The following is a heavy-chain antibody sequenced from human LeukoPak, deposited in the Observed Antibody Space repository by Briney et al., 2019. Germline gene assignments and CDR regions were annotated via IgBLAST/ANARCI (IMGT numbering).Heavy chain of an antibody. J-gene: IGHJ4*02. Sequence: PGGSLRLSCAASGFTFSSYWMHWVRQAPGKGLVWVSRINSDGSSTSYADSVKGRFTIPRDNAKNTLYLQMNSLRAEDTAVYYCARACTYYYDSSGPADYWGQGTLVTVSS. CDR3: ARACTYYYDSSGPADY. CDR1: GFTFSSYW. CDR2: INSDGSST. V-gene: IGHV3-74*01. D-gene: IGHD3-22*01.